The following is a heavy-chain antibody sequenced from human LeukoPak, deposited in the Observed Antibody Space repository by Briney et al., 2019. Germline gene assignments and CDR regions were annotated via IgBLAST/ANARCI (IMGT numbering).Heavy chain of an antibody. CDR1: GGSFSGYY. Sequence: SETLSLTCAVYGGSFSGYYWSWIRQPPGKGLEWIGEINHSGSINYNPSLKSRVTISVDTSKNQFSLKLSSVTAADTAVYYCARDSSRYSYGRHFDYWGQGTLVTVSS. J-gene: IGHJ4*02. D-gene: IGHD5-18*01. CDR2: INHSGSI. CDR3: ARDSSRYSYGRHFDY. V-gene: IGHV4-34*01.